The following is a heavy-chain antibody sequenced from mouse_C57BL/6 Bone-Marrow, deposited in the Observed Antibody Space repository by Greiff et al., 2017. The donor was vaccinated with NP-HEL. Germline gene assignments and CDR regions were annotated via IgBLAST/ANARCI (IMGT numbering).Heavy chain of an antibody. CDR1: GFSLNTYA. Sequence: EVMLVESGGGLVQPKGSLKLSCAASGFSLNTYAMNWVRQAPGKGLEWVARIRSKSNNYATYYADSVKDRFTISRDDSESMLYLQMNNLKTEDTAMYYCVREDSNYYYYAMDYWGQGTSVTVSS. CDR3: VREDSNYYYYAMDY. D-gene: IGHD2-5*01. J-gene: IGHJ4*01. V-gene: IGHV10-1*01. CDR2: IRSKSNNYAT.